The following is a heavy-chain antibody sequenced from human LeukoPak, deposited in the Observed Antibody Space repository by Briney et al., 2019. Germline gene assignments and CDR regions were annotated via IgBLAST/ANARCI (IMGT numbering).Heavy chain of an antibody. CDR3: ARVSSGWDPGAFDI. J-gene: IGHJ3*02. V-gene: IGHV1-2*02. CDR2: ITPNSGGT. CDR1: GYTFTGYY. Sequence: VASVKVSCKASGYTFTGYYMHWVRQAPGQGFEWMGWITPNSGGTNYAQKFQGRVTMTRDTSITTAYMELSRLRSDDTAVYYCARVSSGWDPGAFDIWGQGTMVTVSS. D-gene: IGHD6-19*01.